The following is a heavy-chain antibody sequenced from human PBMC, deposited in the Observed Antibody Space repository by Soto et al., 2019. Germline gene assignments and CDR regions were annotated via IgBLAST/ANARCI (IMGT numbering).Heavy chain of an antibody. CDR3: ARDLGYYDSSGYFDY. Sequence: XGSLTLSCSASGFTLSDYYMSWIRQAPGKGLDWISYIDSSGSIIYYADSVKGRFTISRDNAKNSLYLQMNSLRAEDTAVYYCARDLGYYDSSGYFDYWGQGTLVTVSS. D-gene: IGHD3-22*01. V-gene: IGHV3-11*01. J-gene: IGHJ4*02. CDR1: GFTLSDYY. CDR2: IDSSGSII.